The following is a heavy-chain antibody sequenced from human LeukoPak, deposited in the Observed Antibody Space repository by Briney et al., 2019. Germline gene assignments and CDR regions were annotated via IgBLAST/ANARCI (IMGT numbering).Heavy chain of an antibody. CDR2: ISYDGSNK. CDR3: ASDWYYYGMDV. J-gene: IGHJ6*02. CDR1: GFTLSSYA. V-gene: IGHV3-30-3*01. Sequence: GGSLRLSCAASGFTLSSYAMHWVRQAPGKGLEWVAVISYDGSNKYYADSVKGRFTISRDNSKNTLYLQMNSLRAEDTAVYYCASDWYYYGMDVWGQGTTVTVSS.